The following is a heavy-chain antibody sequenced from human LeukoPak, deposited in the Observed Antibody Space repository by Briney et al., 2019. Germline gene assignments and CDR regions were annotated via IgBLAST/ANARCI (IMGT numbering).Heavy chain of an antibody. CDR3: ARRYDFWSGYPPPLDY. V-gene: IGHV4-34*01. CDR1: GGSFSGYY. J-gene: IGHJ4*02. Sequence: SETLSLTCAVFGGSFSGYYWNWIRQPPGKGLEWVGQINPSRNTNYNPSLKSRVTISVDTSKKQFSLKLSSVTAADTAVYYCARRYDFWSGYPPPLDYWGQGTLVTVSS. D-gene: IGHD3-3*01. CDR2: INPSRNT.